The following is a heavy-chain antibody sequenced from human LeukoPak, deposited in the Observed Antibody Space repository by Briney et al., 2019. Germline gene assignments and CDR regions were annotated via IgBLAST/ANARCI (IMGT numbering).Heavy chain of an antibody. J-gene: IGHJ4*02. CDR3: ARVGYSSGRPFDY. D-gene: IGHD6-19*01. CDR2: IYYSGST. V-gene: IGHV4-59*08. CDR1: GGSFSGYY. Sequence: SETLSLTCAVYGGSFSGYYWSWIRQPPGKGLEWIGYIYYSGSTNYNPSLKSRVTISVDTSKNQFSLKLSSVTAADTAVYYCARVGYSSGRPFDYWGQGTLVTVPS.